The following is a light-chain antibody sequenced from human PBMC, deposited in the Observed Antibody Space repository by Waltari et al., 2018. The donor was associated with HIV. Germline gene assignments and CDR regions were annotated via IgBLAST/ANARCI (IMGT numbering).Light chain of an antibody. V-gene: IGLV1-40*01. CDR3: QSYDSSLSGSL. CDR1: SSNIGAGYD. CDR2: GNR. J-gene: IGLJ2*01. Sequence: QSVLTQPPSVSGAPGQRVTISCTGSSSNIGAGYDVHWYQQLPGTAPKLPIYGNRNRPSGVPDRFSGSKSGTSASLAISGLQAEDEADYYCQSYDSSLSGSLFGGGTKLTVL.